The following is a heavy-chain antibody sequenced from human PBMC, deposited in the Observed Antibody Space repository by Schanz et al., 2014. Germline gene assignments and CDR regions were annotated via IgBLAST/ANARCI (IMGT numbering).Heavy chain of an antibody. CDR1: GFDFNSYS. CDR3: ARVHHYDPSGWGYFDY. J-gene: IGHJ4*02. V-gene: IGHV3-66*01. CDR2: IYSGIGA. D-gene: IGHD3-22*01. Sequence: DVQLLESGGGLVQPGGSLRLSCEASGFDFNSYSMNWVRQVPGKGLEWVSVIYSGIGAYYADSVKDRFTVSRDNSKNTVYLQMNILRAEDTAVYYCARVHHYDPSGWGYFDYWGQGALVTVSS.